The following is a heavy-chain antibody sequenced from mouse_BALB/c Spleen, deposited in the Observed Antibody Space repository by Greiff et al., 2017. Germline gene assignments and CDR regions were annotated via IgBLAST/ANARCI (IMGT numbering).Heavy chain of an antibody. J-gene: IGHJ2*01. D-gene: IGHD3-1*01. Sequence: EVKLMESGGGLVKPGGSLKLSCAASGFTFSSYAMSWVRQTPEKRLEWVASISSGGSTYYPDSVKGRFTISRDNARNILYLQMSSLRSEDTAMYYCARGASSGPDYWGQGTTLTVSS. CDR2: ISSGGST. V-gene: IGHV5-6-5*01. CDR3: ARGASSGPDY. CDR1: GFTFSSYA.